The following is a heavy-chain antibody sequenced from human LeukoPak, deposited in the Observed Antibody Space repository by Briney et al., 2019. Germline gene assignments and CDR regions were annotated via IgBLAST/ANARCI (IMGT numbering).Heavy chain of an antibody. CDR2: INPNSGGT. Sequence: ASVKVSCKASGYTFTGSYMHLVRQAPGQGLEWMGWINPNSGGTNYAQMFQGGVTITRDTSISTAYMELSRLKSDDTAVYYCAKYYYDSYEGYYFDYWGQGTLVTVSS. D-gene: IGHD3-22*01. CDR1: GYTFTGSY. J-gene: IGHJ4*02. V-gene: IGHV1-2*02. CDR3: AKYYYDSYEGYYFDY.